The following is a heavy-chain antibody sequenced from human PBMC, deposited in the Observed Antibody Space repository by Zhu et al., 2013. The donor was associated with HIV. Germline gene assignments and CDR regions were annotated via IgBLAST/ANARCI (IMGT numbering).Heavy chain of an antibody. CDR1: GYTFTGYY. V-gene: IGHV1-2*02. D-gene: IGHD6-13*01. J-gene: IGHJ3*02. CDR3: ARGPGYSSSWYGSAFDI. CDR2: INPNSGGT. Sequence: QVQLVQSGAEVKKPGDSVKVSCKASGYTFTGYYMHWVRQAPGQGLEWMGWINPNSGGTNYAQKFQGRVTMTRDTSISTAYMELSRLRSDDTAVYYCARGPGYSSSWYGSAFDIWGQGTMVTVSS.